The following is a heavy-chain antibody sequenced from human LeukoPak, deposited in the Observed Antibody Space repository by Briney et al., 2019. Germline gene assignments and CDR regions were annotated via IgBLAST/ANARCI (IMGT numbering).Heavy chain of an antibody. J-gene: IGHJ6*03. D-gene: IGHD6-6*01. Sequence: AASVKVSFKASGYTFTSYAMNWVRQAPGQGLEWMGWINTNTGNPTYAQGFTGRFVFSLDTSVSTAYLQISSLKAEDTAVYYCAISSALPGPDYYMDVWGKGTTVTVSS. CDR1: GYTFTSYA. V-gene: IGHV7-4-1*02. CDR3: AISSALPGPDYYMDV. CDR2: INTNTGNP.